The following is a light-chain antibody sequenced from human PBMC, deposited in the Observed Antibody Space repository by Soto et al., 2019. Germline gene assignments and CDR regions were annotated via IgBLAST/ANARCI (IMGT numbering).Light chain of an antibody. V-gene: IGKV3-11*01. CDR3: QQRSNWPPIT. CDR1: QSVSSY. Sequence: EMVVTQCPAILSVSPGERATLSCRASQSVSSYLAWYQQKPGQAPRLLIYDASNRATGIPARLSGSGSGTDFTLTISSLEPEDFAVYYCQQRSNWPPITFGQGTRLEIK. J-gene: IGKJ5*01. CDR2: DAS.